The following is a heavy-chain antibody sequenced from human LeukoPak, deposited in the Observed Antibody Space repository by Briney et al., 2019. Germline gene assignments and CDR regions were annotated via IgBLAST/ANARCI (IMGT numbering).Heavy chain of an antibody. CDR1: GFTFTNAW. V-gene: IGHV3-15*07. CDR3: TSRRAVAGTDY. CDR2: IKSKTDGGTT. J-gene: IGHJ4*02. D-gene: IGHD6-19*01. Sequence: PGGSLRLSCKASGFTFTNAWMNWVRQAPGKGLEWVGRIKSKTDGGTTDYAAPVKGRFTISRDDSKNTLYLQMNSLKTEDTAVYYCTSRRAVAGTDYWGQGTLVTVSS.